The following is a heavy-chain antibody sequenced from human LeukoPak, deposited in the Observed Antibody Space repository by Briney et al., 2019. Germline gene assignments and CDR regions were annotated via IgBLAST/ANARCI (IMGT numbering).Heavy chain of an antibody. CDR1: GFTFSSYS. CDR3: ASLVWFGELLSY. Sequence: PGRSLRLSCAASGFTFSSYSMNWVRQAPGKGLEWVSSISSSSSYIYYVDSVKGRFTISRDNAKNSLYLQMNSLRAEDTAVYYCASLVWFGELLSYWGQGTLVTVSS. J-gene: IGHJ4*02. D-gene: IGHD3-10*01. V-gene: IGHV3-21*01. CDR2: ISSSSSYI.